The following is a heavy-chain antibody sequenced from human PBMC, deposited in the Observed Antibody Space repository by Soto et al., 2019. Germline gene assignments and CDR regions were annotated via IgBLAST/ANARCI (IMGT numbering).Heavy chain of an antibody. D-gene: IGHD4-4*01. CDR2: IYYSGST. J-gene: IGHJ6*02. Sequence: NPSETLSLTCIVSGGSISRSSYYWGWIRQPPGKGLDWIGTIYYSGSTYYNPSLKSRVTISVDTSKNQFSLKLSSVTAADTAMYYCARYVSNYPYYYGMDVWGQGTTVTVSS. V-gene: IGHV4-39*01. CDR1: GGSISRSSYY. CDR3: ARYVSNYPYYYGMDV.